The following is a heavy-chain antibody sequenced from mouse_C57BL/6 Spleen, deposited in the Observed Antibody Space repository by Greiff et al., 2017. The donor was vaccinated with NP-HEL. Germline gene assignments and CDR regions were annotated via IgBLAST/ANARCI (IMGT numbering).Heavy chain of an antibody. Sequence: QVQLQQPGAELVRPGSSVKLSCKASGYTFTSYWMHWVKQRPIQGLEWIGNIDPSDSETHYNQKFKDKATLTVDKSSSTAYMQLSSLTSEDSAVYYCARKKYSNYGYFDVWGTGTTVTVSS. V-gene: IGHV1-52*01. CDR2: IDPSDSET. J-gene: IGHJ1*03. CDR3: ARKKYSNYGYFDV. CDR1: GYTFTSYW. D-gene: IGHD2-5*01.